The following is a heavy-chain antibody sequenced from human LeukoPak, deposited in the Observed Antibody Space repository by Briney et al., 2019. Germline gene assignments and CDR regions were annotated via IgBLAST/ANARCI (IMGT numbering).Heavy chain of an antibody. CDR2: IWYDGSNK. D-gene: IGHD2-15*01. CDR1: GFTFSSYG. Sequence: PGGSLRLSCAASGFTFSSYGMHWVRQAPGKGLEWVAVIWYDGSNKYYADSVKGRFTISRDDSKNTLYLQMNSLRAEDTAVYYCAKDGEVVAMGSWGQGTLVTVSS. V-gene: IGHV3-33*06. J-gene: IGHJ5*02. CDR3: AKDGEVVAMGS.